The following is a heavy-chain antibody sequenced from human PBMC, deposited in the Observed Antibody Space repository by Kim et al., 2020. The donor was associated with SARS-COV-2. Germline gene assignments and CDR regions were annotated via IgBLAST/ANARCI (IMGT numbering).Heavy chain of an antibody. CDR3: ARDICGGSCYSPDYYGMDV. V-gene: IGHV4-4*07. CDR2: IYTSGST. D-gene: IGHD2-15*01. CDR1: GGSISSYY. Sequence: SETLSLTCTVSGGSISSYYWNWIRQPAGKGLEWIGRIYTSGSTNYNPSLKSRVTMSVDTSKNQFSLKLSSVTAADTAVYYCARDICGGSCYSPDYYGMDVWGQGTTVTVXS. J-gene: IGHJ6*02.